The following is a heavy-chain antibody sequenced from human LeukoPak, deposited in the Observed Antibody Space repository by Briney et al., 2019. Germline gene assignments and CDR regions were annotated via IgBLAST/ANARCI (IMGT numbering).Heavy chain of an antibody. D-gene: IGHD1-26*01. CDR1: GFTSTNYW. V-gene: IGHV3-7*01. CDR2: IKYDGTEK. CDR3: ARYLNSGPEDF. Sequence: GGSLRLSCAATGFTSTNYWMSWFRQAPGKGLEWVANIKYDGTEKQYGDSVKGRFTISRDNAKHSVSLQMNSLRADDTAVYFCARYLNSGPEDFWGRGTLVTVSS. J-gene: IGHJ4*02.